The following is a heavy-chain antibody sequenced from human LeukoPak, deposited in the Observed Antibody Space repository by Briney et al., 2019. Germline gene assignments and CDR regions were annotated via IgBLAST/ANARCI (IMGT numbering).Heavy chain of an antibody. V-gene: IGHV4-61*01. CDR2: IYYIGST. CDR1: GDSVSRSSYY. Sequence: SETLSLTCTVSGDSVSRSSYYWTWIRQPPGKGLEWIGYIYYIGSTNYNPSLRSRLTLSVDTSKNQFSLRLSSVIAADTAVYYCARYYDSTGSFDYWGQGTLVTVSS. CDR3: ARYYDSTGSFDY. J-gene: IGHJ4*02. D-gene: IGHD3-22*01.